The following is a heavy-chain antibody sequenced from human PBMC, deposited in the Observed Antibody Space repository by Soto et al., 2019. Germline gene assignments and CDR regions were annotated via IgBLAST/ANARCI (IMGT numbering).Heavy chain of an antibody. CDR1: GFTFSSYS. CDR3: ARDSAGHGDYSYYYAMDV. D-gene: IGHD6-19*01. J-gene: IGHJ6*02. V-gene: IGHV3-48*01. CDR2: ISGSSRTI. Sequence: EVQLVESGGGLVQPGGSLRLSCAASGFTFSSYSMNWVRQAPGKGLEWVSYISGSSRTIYYADSVRGRFTISRDNAKNSLYLQMNSLRAEDTAVYSCARDSAGHGDYSYYYAMDVLGQGTTVTVSS.